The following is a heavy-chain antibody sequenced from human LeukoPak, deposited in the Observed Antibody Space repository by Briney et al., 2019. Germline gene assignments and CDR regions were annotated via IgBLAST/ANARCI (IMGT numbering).Heavy chain of an antibody. CDR2: IYPGDSDT. Sequence: GESLKISCKGSGYSFTSYWIGWVRQMPGKGLEWMGIIYPGDSDTRYSPSFQGHVTISADKSISTAYLQWSSLKASDTAMYYCARRSRGDDYGDYYYYALDVWGQGTTVTVSS. V-gene: IGHV5-51*01. CDR3: ARRSRGDDYGDYYYYALDV. CDR1: GYSFTSYW. J-gene: IGHJ6*02. D-gene: IGHD4-17*01.